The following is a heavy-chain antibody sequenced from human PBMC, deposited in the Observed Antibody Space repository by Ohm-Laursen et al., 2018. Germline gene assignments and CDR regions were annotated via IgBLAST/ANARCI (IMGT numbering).Heavy chain of an antibody. J-gene: IGHJ6*02. Sequence: GSLRLSCTASGFTFSSYAMSWVRQAPGKGLEWVSAISGSGGSTYYADSVKGRFTISRDNSKNTLYLQMNSLRAEDTAVYYCARAIAGDYRPRYYYYGMDVWGQGTTVTVSS. CDR3: ARAIAGDYRPRYYYYGMDV. D-gene: IGHD4-17*01. V-gene: IGHV3-23*01. CDR1: GFTFSSYA. CDR2: ISGSGGST.